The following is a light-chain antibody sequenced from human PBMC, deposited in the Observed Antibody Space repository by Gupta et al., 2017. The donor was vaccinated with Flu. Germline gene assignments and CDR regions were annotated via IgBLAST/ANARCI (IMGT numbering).Light chain of an antibody. J-gene: IGKJ1*01. CDR2: GAS. CDR1: QSVSSD. CDR3: QQYSRSPWT. V-gene: IGKV3-20*01. Sequence: GERATLSCRASQSVSSDLAWYQQKPGQAPWLLIYGASNRATGIPDRFSGSGSGTDFTLTISRLEPEDFAVYYCQQYSRSPWTFGQGTKVEIK.